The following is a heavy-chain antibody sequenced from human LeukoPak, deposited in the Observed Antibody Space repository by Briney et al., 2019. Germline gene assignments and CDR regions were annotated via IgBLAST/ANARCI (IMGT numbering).Heavy chain of an antibody. D-gene: IGHD6-13*01. J-gene: IGHJ1*01. CDR2: INPNSGGT. V-gene: IGHV1-2*04. Sequence: ASVKVSCKASGYTFTGYYMHWVRQAPGQGLEWMGWINPNSGGTNYAQKFQGWVTMTRDTSISTAYMELGRLRSDDTAVYYCAMGVEQQLGTGYFQHWGQGTLVTVSS. CDR1: GYTFTGYY. CDR3: AMGVEQQLGTGYFQH.